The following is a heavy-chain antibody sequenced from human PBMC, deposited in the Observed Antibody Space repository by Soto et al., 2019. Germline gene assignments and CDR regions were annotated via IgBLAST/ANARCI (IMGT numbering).Heavy chain of an antibody. V-gene: IGHV6-1*01. CDR1: GDSVSSTSTA. Sequence: PSQTLSLTCAISGDSVSSTSTAWSWIRQSPSRGLEWLGRTYNRSNWYIDYAVSVKSRITISPDTSKNQFSLQLNSVTPEDTAVYSCARGSYYSGWVWGQGTLVTVSS. D-gene: IGHD6-19*01. CDR3: ARGSYYSGWV. J-gene: IGHJ4*02. CDR2: TYNRSNWYI.